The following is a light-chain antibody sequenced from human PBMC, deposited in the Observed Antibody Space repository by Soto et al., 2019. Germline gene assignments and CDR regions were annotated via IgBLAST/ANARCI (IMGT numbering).Light chain of an antibody. J-gene: IGKJ4*01. CDR2: GAF. CDR1: QSVGSD. Sequence: ERVMTQTPATLSVSPGERATLSCRASQSVGSDLAWYQQKPGQGPRLLIYGAFNRATGVPARFSGSGSGTEFTLTISSLQSEDFAVYYCQQYNNWPHTFGGGTKVEIK. CDR3: QQYNNWPHT. V-gene: IGKV3-15*01.